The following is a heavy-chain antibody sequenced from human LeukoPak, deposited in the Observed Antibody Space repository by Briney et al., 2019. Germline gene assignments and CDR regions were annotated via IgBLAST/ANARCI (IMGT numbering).Heavy chain of an antibody. CDR2: ISHSGST. Sequence: PSETLSLTCAVYGGSFSGYYWSWIRQPPGKGLEWIGEISHSGSTNYNPSLKSRVTISVDTSKNQFSLKLSSVTAADTAVYYCARGPYDYYGMDVWGQGTTVTVSS. CDR1: GGSFSGYY. CDR3: ARGPYDYYGMDV. V-gene: IGHV4-34*01. J-gene: IGHJ6*02.